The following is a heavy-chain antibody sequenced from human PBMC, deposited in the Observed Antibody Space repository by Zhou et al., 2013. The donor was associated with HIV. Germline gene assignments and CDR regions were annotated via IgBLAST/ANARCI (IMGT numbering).Heavy chain of an antibody. V-gene: IGHV1-69*14. J-gene: IGHJ3*02. CDR3: GRGPYYSNTPGGPLDI. Sequence: QVQLVQSGAEVKKPGSSVKVSCKASGGTFSRNGISWVRQAPGQGLEWMGGIIPIFGTGNYAQKFQGRVTIIADKSTNTAYLDLRSLRSDDTALYYCGRGPYYSNTPGGPLDIWGQGTWVTISS. CDR2: IIPIFGTG. CDR1: GGTFSRNG. D-gene: IGHD1-26*01.